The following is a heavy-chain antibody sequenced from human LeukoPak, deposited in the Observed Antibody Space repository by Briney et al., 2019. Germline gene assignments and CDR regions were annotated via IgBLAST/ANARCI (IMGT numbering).Heavy chain of an antibody. CDR3: ARQTLPYYYDSSGYYATYFDY. Sequence: PSETLSLTCAVYGGSFSGYYWSWIRQPPGKGLEWIGEINHSGSTNYNPSLKSRVTISVDASKNQFSLKLSSVTAADTAVYYCARQTLPYYYDSSGYYATYFDYWGQGTLVTVSS. CDR2: INHSGST. J-gene: IGHJ4*02. D-gene: IGHD3-22*01. V-gene: IGHV4-34*01. CDR1: GGSFSGYY.